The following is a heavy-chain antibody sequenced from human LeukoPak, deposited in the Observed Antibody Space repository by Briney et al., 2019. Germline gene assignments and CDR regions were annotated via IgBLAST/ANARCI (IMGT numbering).Heavy chain of an antibody. CDR2: INWNSGSI. CDR1: GFTFDDYA. CDR3: AKDMGWGLKGGVY. V-gene: IGHV3-9*01. J-gene: IGHJ4*02. D-gene: IGHD1-26*01. Sequence: PGGSLRLSCAASGFTFDDYAMHWVRQAPGKGLEWVSGINWNSGSIGYADSVKGRFTISRDKAKNSLYLKMNSLRAEDTALYYCAKDMGWGLKGGVYWGQGTLVTVSS.